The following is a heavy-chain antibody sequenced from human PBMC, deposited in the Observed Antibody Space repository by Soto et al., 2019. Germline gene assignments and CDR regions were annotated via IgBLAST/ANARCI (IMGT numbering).Heavy chain of an antibody. V-gene: IGHV3-23*01. CDR1: EFAFNTYA. J-gene: IGHJ4*02. D-gene: IGHD6-6*01. CDR3: AKDRTFGPPLVRFDS. CDR2: ISGNGGST. Sequence: GGSLRLSCAASEFAFNTYAMSWVRQAPGKGLEWVSAISGNGGSTYYADSVKGRFTISRDNSKSTLHLQMNSLRVEDTAVYYCAKDRTFGPPLVRFDSWGQGTLVTVSS.